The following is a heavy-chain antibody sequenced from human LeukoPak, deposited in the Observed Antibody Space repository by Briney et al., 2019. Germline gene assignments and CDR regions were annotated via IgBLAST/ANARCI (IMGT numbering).Heavy chain of an antibody. CDR2: MNPNSGNT. CDR1: GYTFTSYD. D-gene: IGHD3-3*01. Sequence: ASVKVSCKASGYTFTSYDINWVRQATGRGLEWMGWMNPNSGNTGYAQKFQGRVTMTRNTSISTAYMELSSLRSEDTAVYYCARGYDFWSGYYYGMDVWGQGTTVTVSS. CDR3: ARGYDFWSGYYYGMDV. J-gene: IGHJ6*02. V-gene: IGHV1-8*01.